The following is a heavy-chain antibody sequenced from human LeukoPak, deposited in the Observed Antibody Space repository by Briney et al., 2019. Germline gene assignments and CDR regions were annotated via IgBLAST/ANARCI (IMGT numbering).Heavy chain of an antibody. Sequence: PSETLSLTCAVYGGSFSGYYWSWIRQPPGKGLEWIGEINHSGSINYNPSLKSRVTISVDTSKNQFSLKLSSVTAADTAVYYCARVRTIFGVTNGWFDPWGQGTLVTVSS. CDR1: GGSFSGYY. J-gene: IGHJ5*02. D-gene: IGHD3-3*01. CDR3: ARVRTIFGVTNGWFDP. CDR2: INHSGSI. V-gene: IGHV4-34*01.